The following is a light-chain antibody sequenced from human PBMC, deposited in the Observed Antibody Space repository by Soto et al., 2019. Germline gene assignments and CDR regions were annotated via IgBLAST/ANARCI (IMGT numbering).Light chain of an antibody. CDR3: QPYNSYSRT. CDR2: KAS. J-gene: IGKJ1*01. Sequence: DIQMTQSPSTLSASVRDRFTITCRASESISNFLAWYQQKPGKAPNLLIYKASSLESGVPSRFSGSGSGTEFTLTISSLQPDDFATYYCQPYNSYSRTFGQGTKV. CDR1: ESISNF. V-gene: IGKV1-5*03.